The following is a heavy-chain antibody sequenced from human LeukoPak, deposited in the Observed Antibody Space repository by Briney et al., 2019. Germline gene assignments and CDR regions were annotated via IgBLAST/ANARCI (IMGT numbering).Heavy chain of an antibody. CDR2: IRSKANSYAT. CDR3: TSLTVSPQNFDY. D-gene: IGHD4-17*01. Sequence: GGSLRLSCAASGFTFSGSAMHWVRQASGKGLEWVGCIRSKANSYATAYAASVKARFTISRDDSKNTAYLQTNSLKTDDPAVYYCTSLTVSPQNFDYCGQGTLVPVSS. J-gene: IGHJ4*02. CDR1: GFTFSGSA. V-gene: IGHV3-73*01.